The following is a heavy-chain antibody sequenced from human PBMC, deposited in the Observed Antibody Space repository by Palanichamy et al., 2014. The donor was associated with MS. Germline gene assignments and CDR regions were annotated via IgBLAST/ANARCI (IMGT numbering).Heavy chain of an antibody. J-gene: IGHJ5*02. CDR1: GFTFSSFW. V-gene: IGHV3-74*01. CDR3: ARDRPHNWFDP. Sequence: QLVESGGGLVQPGGSLRLSCAASGFTFSSFWMHWVRQAPGKGLVWVSRIDNDGSDASYADSVKGRFTISRDNARNTLYLQMNSLRAEDTAVYYCARDRPHNWFDPWGQGTLVTVSS. CDR2: IDNDGSDA.